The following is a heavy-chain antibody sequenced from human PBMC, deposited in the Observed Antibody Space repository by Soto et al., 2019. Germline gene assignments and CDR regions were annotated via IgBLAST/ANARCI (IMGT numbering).Heavy chain of an antibody. CDR2: ISGSGGST. D-gene: IGHD2-2*01. CDR3: AKGYCSSSSCYYFYYMAV. Sequence: GGSLKLSCAALGFTLSCYAMSLVRPAPGKGLEWAPTISGSGGSTYYADSVKGRFTISRDNSKNTLYLQMNSLRAEDTAVYYCAKGYCSSSSCYYFYYMAVWGKGTTVTVSS. V-gene: IGHV3-23*01. J-gene: IGHJ6*03. CDR1: GFTLSCYA.